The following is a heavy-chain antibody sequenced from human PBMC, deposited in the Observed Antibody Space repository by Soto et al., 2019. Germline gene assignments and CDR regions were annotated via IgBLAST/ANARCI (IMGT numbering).Heavy chain of an antibody. CDR1: GFSLSTSGVA. J-gene: IGHJ4*02. V-gene: IGHV2-5*01. Sequence: QITLKESGPTLVKPTQTLTLTCTFSGFSLSTSGVAVGWIRQPPGKAPEWLSLIYWNDDKRYSPTLESRLTISKDTSKNQVVFTMNNMDPVDTATYYCAKIAHFYEDDYFPYWGQGALVTVSS. D-gene: IGHD3-22*01. CDR3: AKIAHFYEDDYFPY. CDR2: IYWNDDK.